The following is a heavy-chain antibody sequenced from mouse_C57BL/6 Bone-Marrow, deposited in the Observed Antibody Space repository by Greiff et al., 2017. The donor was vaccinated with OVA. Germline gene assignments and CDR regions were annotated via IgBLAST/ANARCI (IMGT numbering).Heavy chain of an antibody. CDR2: IDPENGDT. CDR3: TTDGIIFAY. J-gene: IGHJ3*01. CDR1: GFNIKDDY. Sequence: EVQLQQSGAELVRPGASVKLSCTASGFNIKDDYMHWVKPRPEQGLEWIGWIDPENGDTEYASKFQGKATITADTSSNTAYLQLSSLTSEDTAVYYCTTDGIIFAYWGQGTLVTVSA. D-gene: IGHD2-1*01. V-gene: IGHV14-4*01.